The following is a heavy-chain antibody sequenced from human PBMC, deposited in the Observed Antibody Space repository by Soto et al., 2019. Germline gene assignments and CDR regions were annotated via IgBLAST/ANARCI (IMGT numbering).Heavy chain of an antibody. CDR3: TTDLWKSYYDFWSGPYNWFDP. Sequence: GGSLRLSCAASGFTFSNAWMAWVRQAPGKGLEWVGRIKSKTDGGTTDYAAPVKGRFTISRDDSKNTLYLQMNSLKTEDTDVYYCTTDLWKSYYDFWSGPYNWFDPWGPGTLVTVSS. J-gene: IGHJ5*02. CDR1: GFTFSNAW. CDR2: IKSKTDGGTT. V-gene: IGHV3-15*01. D-gene: IGHD3-3*01.